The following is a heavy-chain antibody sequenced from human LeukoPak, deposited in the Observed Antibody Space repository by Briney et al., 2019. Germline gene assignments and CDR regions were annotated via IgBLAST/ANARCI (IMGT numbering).Heavy chain of an antibody. CDR1: GFIFSTYW. CDR2: INSDGSIT. Sequence: PGGSLRLSCAASGFIFSTYWMHWVRQAPGKGLVWVSRINSDGSITTYADSVKGRFTISRDNAKNTLYLQMNSLRVEDAAVYYCTTDSEWELLWSNLDFDYWGQGTLVTVSS. V-gene: IGHV3-74*01. CDR3: TTDSEWELLWSNLDFDY. D-gene: IGHD1-26*01. J-gene: IGHJ4*02.